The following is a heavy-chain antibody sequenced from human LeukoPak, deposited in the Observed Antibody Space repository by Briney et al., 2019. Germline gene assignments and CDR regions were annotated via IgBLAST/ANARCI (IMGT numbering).Heavy chain of an antibody. J-gene: IGHJ4*02. CDR1: GYTFTSYY. Sequence: GASVKVSCKASGYTFTSYYMHWVRQAPGQGLEWMGIINPSGGSTSYAQKFQGRVTMTRDTSTSTVYMELSSLRSEDTAVYYCAREWRYYYDSSGYPTFDYWGQGTLVTVSS. D-gene: IGHD3-22*01. CDR2: INPSGGST. V-gene: IGHV1-46*01. CDR3: AREWRYYYDSSGYPTFDY.